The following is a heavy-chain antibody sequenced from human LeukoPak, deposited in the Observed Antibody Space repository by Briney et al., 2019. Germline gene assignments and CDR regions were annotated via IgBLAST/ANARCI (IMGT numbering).Heavy chain of an antibody. CDR1: GGSISSSF. J-gene: IGHJ6*03. Sequence: PSETLSLTCTVSGGSISSSFWTWIRQPAGKGLEWIGRIYPSGSTRYNPALNRRVTISVDKSKNQFSLKMSSVTAADTAVYYCAKDQNVPNNKFGYNFYTYVWGMGTTVTVSS. D-gene: IGHD3-16*02. CDR3: AKDQNVPNNKFGYNFYTYV. CDR2: IYPSGST. V-gene: IGHV4-4*07.